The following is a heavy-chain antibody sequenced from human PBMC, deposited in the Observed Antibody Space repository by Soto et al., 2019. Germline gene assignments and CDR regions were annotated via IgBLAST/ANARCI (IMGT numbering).Heavy chain of an antibody. CDR2: ISASTRNT. CDR3: VRCYCSVGSCYACWHFDL. D-gene: IGHD2-15*01. Sequence: GASVKVSCKASGYTFSDYAISWVRQAPGQGLEWMGWISASTRNTDQARNFQGRVIMTLDTSTNTAYMELRSLRSDDTAVYYCVRCYCSVGSCYACWHFDLWGRGTLVTVSS. J-gene: IGHJ2*01. CDR1: GYTFSDYA. V-gene: IGHV1-18*01.